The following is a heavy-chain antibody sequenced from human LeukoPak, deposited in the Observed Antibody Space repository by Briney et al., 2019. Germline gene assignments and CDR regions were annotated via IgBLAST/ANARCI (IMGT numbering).Heavy chain of an antibody. CDR1: GFTFSSYA. J-gene: IGHJ4*02. Sequence: GGSLRLSCAASGFTFSSYAMHWVRQAPGKGLEWVSSISSSSSYIYYADSVKGRFTISRDNAKNSLYLQMNSLRAEDTAVYYCARSPGGATTPFDYWGQGTLVTVSS. V-gene: IGHV3-21*01. D-gene: IGHD1-26*01. CDR2: ISSSSSYI. CDR3: ARSPGGATTPFDY.